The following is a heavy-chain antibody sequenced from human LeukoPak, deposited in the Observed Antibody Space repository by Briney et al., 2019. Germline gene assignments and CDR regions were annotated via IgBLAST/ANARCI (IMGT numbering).Heavy chain of an antibody. D-gene: IGHD5-12*01. J-gene: IGHJ6*03. CDR1: GFTFSSYW. CDR3: ARDRVATKIWGYYYYMDV. V-gene: IGHV3-7*01. Sequence: GGSLRLSCAASGFTFSSYWMSWVRQAPGKGLEWVANIKQDGSEEYYVDSVKGRFTISRDNAKNSLYLQMNSLRAEDTAVYYCARDRVATKIWGYYYYMDVWGKGTTVTVSS. CDR2: IKQDGSEE.